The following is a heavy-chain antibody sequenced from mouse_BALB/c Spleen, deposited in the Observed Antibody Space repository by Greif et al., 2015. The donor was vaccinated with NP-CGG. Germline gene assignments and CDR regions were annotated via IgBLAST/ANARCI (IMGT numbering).Heavy chain of an antibody. J-gene: IGHJ1*01. CDR2: IRNKANGYTT. V-gene: IGHV7-3*02. CDR3: ARDDYYGSSDHWYFDV. Sequence: EVKLVESGGGLVQPGGSLRLSCATSGFTFTDYYMSWVRQPPGKALEWLGFIRNKANGYTTEYSASVKGRFTISRDNSQSILYLQMNTLRAEDGATYYCARDDYYGSSDHWYFDVWGAGTTVTVSS. CDR1: GFTFTDYY. D-gene: IGHD1-1*01.